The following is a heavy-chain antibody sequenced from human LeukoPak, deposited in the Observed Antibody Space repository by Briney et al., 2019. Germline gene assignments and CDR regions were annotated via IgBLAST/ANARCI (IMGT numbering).Heavy chain of an antibody. CDR2: IYTSGST. Sequence: PSQTLSLTCTVSGGSISSGSYYWSWIRQPAGKGLEWIGRIYTSGSTNYNPSLKSRVTISVDTSKNQFSLKLSSVTAADTAVYYCARVRQYYDSSDSRNWFDPWGQGTLVTVSS. J-gene: IGHJ5*02. D-gene: IGHD3-22*01. CDR1: GGSISSGSYY. CDR3: ARVRQYYDSSDSRNWFDP. V-gene: IGHV4-61*02.